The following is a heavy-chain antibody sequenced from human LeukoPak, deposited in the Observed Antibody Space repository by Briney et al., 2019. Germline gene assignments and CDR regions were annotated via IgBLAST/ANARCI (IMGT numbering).Heavy chain of an antibody. D-gene: IGHD4-17*01. J-gene: IGHJ5*02. CDR2: IIPIFGTA. CDR1: GYTLTSYD. V-gene: IGHV1-69*05. CDR3: ASYIYGDYTYWFEP. Sequence: AASVKVSCKASGYTLTSYDINWVRQAPGQGLKWMGGIIPIFGTANHAQKFQGRVTITTDESTSTAYMELSSLRSEDTAVYYCASYIYGDYTYWFEPWGQGTLVTVSS.